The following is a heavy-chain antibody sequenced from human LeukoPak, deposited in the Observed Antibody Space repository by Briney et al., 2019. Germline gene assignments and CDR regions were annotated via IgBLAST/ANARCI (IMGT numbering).Heavy chain of an antibody. CDR1: GGSISSGDYY. CDR2: IYYSGST. D-gene: IGHD6-19*01. J-gene: IGHJ4*02. CDR3: ARDVGSGWYHFDY. Sequence: SQALSLTCTVSGGSISSGDYYWSWIRQPPGKGLEWIGYIYYSGSTYYNPSLKSRVTISVDTSKNQFSLKLSSVTAADTAVYYCARDVGSGWYHFDYWGQGTLVTVSS. V-gene: IGHV4-30-4*01.